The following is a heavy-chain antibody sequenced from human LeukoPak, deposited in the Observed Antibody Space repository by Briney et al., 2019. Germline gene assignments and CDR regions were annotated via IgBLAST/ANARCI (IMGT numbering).Heavy chain of an antibody. CDR2: IYHSGST. CDR3: ARFEEKLGNTWGYFDY. Sequence: PSETLSLTCAVSGGSISSGGYSWSWIRQPPGKGLEWIGYIYHSGSTYYNPSLKSRVTISVDRSKNQFSLKLSSVTAADTAVYYCARFEEKLGNTWGYFDYWGQGTLVTVSS. V-gene: IGHV4-30-2*01. J-gene: IGHJ4*02. D-gene: IGHD7-27*01. CDR1: GGSISSGGYS.